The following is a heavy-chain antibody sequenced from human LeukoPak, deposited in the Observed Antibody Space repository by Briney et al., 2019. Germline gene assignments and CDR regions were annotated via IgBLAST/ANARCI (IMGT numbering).Heavy chain of an antibody. CDR2: INPSGGSK. D-gene: IGHD3-22*01. J-gene: IGHJ3*02. CDR1: GYTFTSYY. Sequence: GASVRVSCKSSGYTFTSYYMHCVRQAPGQGLECRGIINPSGGSKSNAQKFQGRVTMTRDMSTSTVYMELSSLRSEDTAVYYCARGLSTMIVVVTPGAFDIWGQGTMVTVSS. CDR3: ARGLSTMIVVVTPGAFDI. V-gene: IGHV1-46*01.